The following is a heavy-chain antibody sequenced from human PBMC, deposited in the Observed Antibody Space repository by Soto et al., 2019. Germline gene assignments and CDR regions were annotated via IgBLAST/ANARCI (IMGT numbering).Heavy chain of an antibody. CDR2: IYWNDDK. Sequence: QITLKESGPTLVKPTQTLTLTCTFSGFSLSTSGVGVGWIRQPPGKALEWLALIYWNDDKRYSPSLKSRLTITKDTSKNQVVLTMTNMDPVDTATYYCVHTYYYDSSGYPNRGDIDYWGQGTLVTVSS. CDR3: VHTYYYDSSGYPNRGDIDY. CDR1: GFSLSTSGVG. J-gene: IGHJ4*02. D-gene: IGHD3-22*01. V-gene: IGHV2-5*01.